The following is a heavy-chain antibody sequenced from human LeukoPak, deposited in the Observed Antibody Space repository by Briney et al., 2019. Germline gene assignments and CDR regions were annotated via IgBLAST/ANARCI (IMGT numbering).Heavy chain of an antibody. J-gene: IGHJ4*02. D-gene: IGHD6-13*01. CDR2: IYYSGST. CDR1: GGSISSYY. CDR3: ARAVTRIAAAGTRRFDY. V-gene: IGHV4-59*12. Sequence: SETLSLTCTVSGGSISSYYWSWIRQPPGKGLEWIGYIYYSGSTNYNPSLKSRVTISVDTSKNQFSLKLSSVTAADTAVYYCARAVTRIAAAGTRRFDYWGQGTLVTVSS.